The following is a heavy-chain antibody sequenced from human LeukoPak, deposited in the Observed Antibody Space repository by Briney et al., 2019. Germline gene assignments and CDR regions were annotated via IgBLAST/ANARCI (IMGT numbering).Heavy chain of an antibody. CDR3: ARVVPAAMSAYNWFDP. D-gene: IGHD2-2*01. J-gene: IGHJ5*02. Sequence: ASVKVSCKASGYTFTSYGIGWVRQAPGQGLEWMGWISAYNGNTNYAQKLQGRVTMTTDTSTSTAYMELRSLRSDDTAVYYCARVVPAAMSAYNWFDPWGQGTLVTVSS. CDR1: GYTFTSYG. V-gene: IGHV1-18*01. CDR2: ISAYNGNT.